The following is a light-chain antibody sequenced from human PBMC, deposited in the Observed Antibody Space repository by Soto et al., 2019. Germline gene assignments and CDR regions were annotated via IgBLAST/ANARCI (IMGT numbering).Light chain of an antibody. CDR2: DAS. CDR1: QTITSAY. Sequence: EIVLTQSPATLSLSPGERATPSCGASQTITSAYLAWYQLKPGMAPRLLFYDASNRATGVPDRFSGSGSGTDFTLTISRLEPEDFAVYYCQQYDTSPLTFGGGTKVEIK. CDR3: QQYDTSPLT. V-gene: IGKV3D-20*01. J-gene: IGKJ4*01.